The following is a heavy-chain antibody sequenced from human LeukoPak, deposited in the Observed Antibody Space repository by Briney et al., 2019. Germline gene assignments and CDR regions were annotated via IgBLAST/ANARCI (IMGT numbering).Heavy chain of an antibody. Sequence: GESLKISCKGSGYTFTTYWISWVRQMPGKGLEWMGIIYPGDSDPRYSPSFQGQVTISADKSISTAYLQWSSLKASDSAMYYCVRHGLGSSWFGFDYRGQGTLVTVSS. D-gene: IGHD6-13*01. CDR3: VRHGLGSSWFGFDY. CDR1: GYTFTTYW. J-gene: IGHJ4*02. V-gene: IGHV5-51*01. CDR2: IYPGDSDP.